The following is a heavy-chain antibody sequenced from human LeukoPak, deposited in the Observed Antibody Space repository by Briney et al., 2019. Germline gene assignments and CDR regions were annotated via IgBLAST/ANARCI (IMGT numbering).Heavy chain of an antibody. CDR1: GGTFSSYA. CDR3: AREMGQQLEIGAFDI. Sequence: SVKVSCKASGGTFSSYAISWVRQAPGQGLEWMGGIVPIFGTANYAQKFQGRVTITADESTSTAYMELSSLRSEDTAVYYCAREMGQQLEIGAFDIWGQGTMVTVSS. J-gene: IGHJ3*02. CDR2: IVPIFGTA. D-gene: IGHD6-13*01. V-gene: IGHV1-69*13.